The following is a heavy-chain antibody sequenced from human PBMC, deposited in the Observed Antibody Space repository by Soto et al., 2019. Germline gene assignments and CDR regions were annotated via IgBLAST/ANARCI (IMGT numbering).Heavy chain of an antibody. D-gene: IGHD2-8*02. Sequence: QVQLVESGGGVVQPGRSLRLSCAVSGFTVSTYCLHWVRQAPGKGLEWVAVISRDGGPHYYADSVKGRFTISKDNSRNTVFLEMNSLRGDDMAVYYCTGEVASVYWGQGTLVTVSS. V-gene: IGHV3-30*03. CDR2: ISRDGGPH. CDR3: TGEVASVY. CDR1: GFTVSTYC. J-gene: IGHJ4*02.